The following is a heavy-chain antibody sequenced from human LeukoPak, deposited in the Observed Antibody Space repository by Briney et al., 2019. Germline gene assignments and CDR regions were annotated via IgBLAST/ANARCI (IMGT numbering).Heavy chain of an antibody. D-gene: IGHD6-19*01. CDR3: AKDAIRTLGIAVAGTTLYFDY. CDR2: ISGSGGST. Sequence: PGGSLRLSCAASGFTFSSYAMSWDRQAPGKGLGWVSAISGSGGSTYYADSVKGRFTISRDNSKNTLYLQMNSLRAEDTAVYYCAKDAIRTLGIAVAGTTLYFDYWGQGTLVTVSS. V-gene: IGHV3-23*01. CDR1: GFTFSSYA. J-gene: IGHJ4*02.